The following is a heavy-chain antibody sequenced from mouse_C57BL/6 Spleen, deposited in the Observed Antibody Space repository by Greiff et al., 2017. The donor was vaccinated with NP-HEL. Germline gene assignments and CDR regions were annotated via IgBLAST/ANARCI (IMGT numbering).Heavy chain of an antibody. CDR2: IDPSDSET. CDR3: ARGSGRVIPYQLGFAY. CDR1: GYTFTSYW. V-gene: IGHV1-52*01. D-gene: IGHD5-1-1*01. J-gene: IGHJ3*01. Sequence: QVQLQQPGAELVRPGSSVKLSCKASGYTFTSYWMHWVKQRPIQGLEWIGNIDPSDSETHYNQKFKDKATLTVDKSSSTAYMQLSSLTNGDTAVYYCARGSGRVIPYQLGFAYWGQGTLVTVSA.